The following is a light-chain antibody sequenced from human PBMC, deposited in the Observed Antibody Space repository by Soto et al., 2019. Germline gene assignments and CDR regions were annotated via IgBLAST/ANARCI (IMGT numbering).Light chain of an antibody. Sequence: DIQMTQSPSSLSASVGDRVTITCQASQAISNYLNWYQQKPGKAPKLLIYDASNLETGVPSRFSGSGSGTDFTFTISSLQPEDIATYYCQQSGSFGGGTKVEIK. V-gene: IGKV1-33*01. J-gene: IGKJ4*01. CDR2: DAS. CDR3: QQSGS. CDR1: QAISNY.